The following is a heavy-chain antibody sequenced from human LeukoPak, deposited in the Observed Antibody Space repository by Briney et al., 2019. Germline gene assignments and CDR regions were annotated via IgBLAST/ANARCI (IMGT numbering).Heavy chain of an antibody. Sequence: GGSLRLSCAASGFTFSSYAMSWVRQAPGKGLEWVSAISGSGGSTYYADSVKGRFTISRDNSKNTLYLQMNSLRAEDTAVYCCAKLLIEYYYDSSGYLDYWGQGTLVTVSS. D-gene: IGHD3-22*01. J-gene: IGHJ4*02. V-gene: IGHV3-23*01. CDR2: ISGSGGST. CDR3: AKLLIEYYYDSSGYLDY. CDR1: GFTFSSYA.